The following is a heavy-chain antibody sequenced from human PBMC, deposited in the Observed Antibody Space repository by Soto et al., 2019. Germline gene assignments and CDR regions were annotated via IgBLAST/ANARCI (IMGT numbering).Heavy chain of an antibody. V-gene: IGHV4-4*07. J-gene: IGHJ3*01. CDR3: ARGDVFDL. Sequence: QVQLQEAGPGLVKPSETVSLICTVSGDSISGYSWSWIRQSAGKGLEWIGRIYSSGNANYKPFIKRRVSMLVDMSKTQFYMKVTSVTAADTAMYYCARGDVFDLWGQGTKVTVSS. CDR1: GDSISGYS. CDR2: IYSSGNA.